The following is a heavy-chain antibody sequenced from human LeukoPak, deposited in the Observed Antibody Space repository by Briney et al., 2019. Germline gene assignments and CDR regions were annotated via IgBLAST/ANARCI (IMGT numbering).Heavy chain of an antibody. CDR3: VRGGAAADYDHVWGSYALSWFDP. CDR1: GYTFTSYY. J-gene: IGHJ5*02. D-gene: IGHD3-16*01. CDR2: INLVGGRT. Sequence: EASVKVSCKASGYTFTSYYMHWVRQARGQGLEWMGIINLVGGRTSYAQKFQGRVTMTRDTSTSTVYMELSSLRSEDTAVYYCVRGGAAADYDHVWGSYALSWFDPWGQGTLVTVSS. V-gene: IGHV1-46*01.